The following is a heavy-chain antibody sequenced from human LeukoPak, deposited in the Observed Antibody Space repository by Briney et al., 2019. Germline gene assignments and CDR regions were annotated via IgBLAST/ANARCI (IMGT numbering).Heavy chain of an antibody. CDR1: GFIVSSDY. J-gene: IGHJ4*02. D-gene: IGHD3-10*01. Sequence: GSLRLSCAASGFIVSSDYMNWVRQPPGKGLEWIGEIYHSGSTNYNPSLKSRVTISVDKSKNQFSLKLSSVTAADTAVYYCARNLGRGDYFDYWGQGTLVTVSS. V-gene: IGHV4-4*02. CDR3: ARNLGRGDYFDY. CDR2: IYHSGST.